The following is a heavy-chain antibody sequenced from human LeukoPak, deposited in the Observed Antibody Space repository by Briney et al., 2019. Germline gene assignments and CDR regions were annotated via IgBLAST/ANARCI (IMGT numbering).Heavy chain of an antibody. V-gene: IGHV4-39*01. Sequence: SETLPLTCSVSGGSISSNSFYWGWIRQPPGKGLEWIGSIYYSGSTFYNSSLESRVSLSVDMSKNQPSLKLTSMTAADTAVYYCARQGADYFYYYIDVCGEGTAVAVSS. CDR2: IYYSGST. CDR1: GGSISSNSFY. D-gene: IGHD4/OR15-4a*01. J-gene: IGHJ6*03. CDR3: ARQGADYFYYYIDV.